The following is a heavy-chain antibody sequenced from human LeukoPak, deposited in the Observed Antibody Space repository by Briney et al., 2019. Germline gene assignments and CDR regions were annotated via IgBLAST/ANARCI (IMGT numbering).Heavy chain of an antibody. CDR2: ISAYNGNT. CDR1: GYPLTSYG. CDR3: ARDGTTVTNDY. D-gene: IGHD4-17*01. V-gene: IGHV1-18*04. Sequence: ASVKVSCKASGYPLTSYGISCVRHAPGQGLEWMGWISAYNGNTNYAQKLQGRVTMTTDTSTSTAYMELRSLRSDDTAVYYCARDGTTVTNDYWGQGALVTVSS. J-gene: IGHJ4*02.